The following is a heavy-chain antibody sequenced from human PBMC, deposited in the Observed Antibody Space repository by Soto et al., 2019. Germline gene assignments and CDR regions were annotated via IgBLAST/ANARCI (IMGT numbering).Heavy chain of an antibody. D-gene: IGHD1-26*01. CDR2: ISGNSDAA. CDR1: GFPFSTSA. Sequence: EVKLLESGGGLVQPGGSLRLSCAASGFPFSTSAMNWVRQAPGKGLEWVSIISGNSDAAHYAESVKGRFTSSRDNSKNTLYLQMNSLRAEDTAVYYCGKYSGAYPVYNGTNVWRHGTTLTVSS. J-gene: IGHJ6*02. V-gene: IGHV3-23*01. CDR3: GKYSGAYPVYNGTNV.